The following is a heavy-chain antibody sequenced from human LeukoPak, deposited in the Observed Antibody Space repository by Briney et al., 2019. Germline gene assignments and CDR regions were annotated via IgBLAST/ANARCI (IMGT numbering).Heavy chain of an antibody. CDR1: GFVFSDYS. CDR2: IRGSGSGM. J-gene: IGHJ4*02. V-gene: IGHV3-48*04. D-gene: IGHD7-27*01. Sequence: GGSLRLSCAASGFVFSDYSMNWVRQAPGKGLEWVANIRGSGSGMGYGSYYADSVKGRFTISRDNAKTSLYLQMNSLRADDTAVYYCARDGNWGFDYWGQGALVTVSS. CDR3: ARDGNWGFDY.